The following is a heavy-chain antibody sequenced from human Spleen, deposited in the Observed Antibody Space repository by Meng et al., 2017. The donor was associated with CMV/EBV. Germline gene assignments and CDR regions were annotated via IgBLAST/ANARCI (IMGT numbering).Heavy chain of an antibody. Sequence: ASVKVSCKTSGYTFTSYYIHWVRQAPGQGLEWMGWVHPNTGGTDYAQKFQGRVTMTRDTSISTAFMELSGLTSDDTAVYYCARGRTIFGVVSYNYYYYGMDVWGQGTTVTVSS. V-gene: IGHV1-2*02. CDR2: VHPNTGGT. CDR3: ARGRTIFGVVSYNYYYYGMDV. J-gene: IGHJ6*02. D-gene: IGHD3-3*01. CDR1: GYTFTSYY.